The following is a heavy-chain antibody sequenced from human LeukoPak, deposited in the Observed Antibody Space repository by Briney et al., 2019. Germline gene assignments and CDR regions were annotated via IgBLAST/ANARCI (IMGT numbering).Heavy chain of an antibody. CDR2: IDHTGIT. Sequence: SETLSLTRAVYGGSFNDYFFSWIRQPPGKGLEGSGEIDHTGITNHNPSLKRRVTISVDTSKNQFSLNMSSVTAADTAVYYCVRAGILWFGDLYITNWFDPWGQGTLVTVSS. D-gene: IGHD3-10*01. V-gene: IGHV4-34*01. CDR1: GGSFNDYF. J-gene: IGHJ5*02. CDR3: VRAGILWFGDLYITNWFDP.